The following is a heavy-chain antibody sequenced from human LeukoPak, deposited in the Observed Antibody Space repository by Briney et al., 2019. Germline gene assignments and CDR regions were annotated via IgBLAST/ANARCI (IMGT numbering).Heavy chain of an antibody. Sequence: GGSLRLSCAASGFTFSSFAMSWVRQDPARGLEWVSSLRGGGETFYADSVKGRFTLSRDDSRNTVYLHLNNLRIEDTAVYYCAMASWVSNADAVLWGQGTVVTVS. CDR2: LRGGGET. CDR3: AMASWVSNADAVL. V-gene: IGHV3-23*01. D-gene: IGHD1-1*01. J-gene: IGHJ4*02. CDR1: GFTFSSFA.